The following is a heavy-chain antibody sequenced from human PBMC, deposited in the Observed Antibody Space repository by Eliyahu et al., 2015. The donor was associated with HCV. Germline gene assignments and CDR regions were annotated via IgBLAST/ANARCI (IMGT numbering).Heavy chain of an antibody. CDR1: GFTFSXYP. D-gene: IGHD6-6*01. J-gene: IGHJ6*03. CDR2: VSGSGVTT. Sequence: ELQLLESGGGLEQPGGSLRLTCTASGFTFSXYPMTWVRQAPGKGLGWVSTVSGSGVTTDYADSVKGRFTISRDNSRDALFLQMNRLRAEDTAVYYCAKAAGSPSGIRSRYNYYFMDVWGKGATVTVSS. V-gene: IGHV3-23*01. CDR3: AKAAGSPSGIRSRYNYYFMDV.